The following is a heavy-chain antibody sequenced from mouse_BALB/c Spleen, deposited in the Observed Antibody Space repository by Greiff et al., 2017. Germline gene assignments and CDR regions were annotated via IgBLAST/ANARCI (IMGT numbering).Heavy chain of an antibody. J-gene: IGHJ2*01. CDR1: GFTFSDYY. V-gene: IGHV5-12-1*01. CDR2: ISSGGGST. Sequence: DVHLVESGGGLVKPGGSLKLSCAASGFTFSDYYMSWVRQTPEKRLEWVAYISSGGGSTYYPDTVKGRFTISRDNAKNTLYLQMSSLKSEDTAMYYCATLDYFDYWGQGTTLTVSS. CDR3: ATLDYFDY.